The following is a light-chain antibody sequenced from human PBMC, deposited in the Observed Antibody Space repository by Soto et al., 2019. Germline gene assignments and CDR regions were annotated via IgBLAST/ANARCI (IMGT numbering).Light chain of an antibody. CDR1: TSNIGRST. J-gene: IGLJ1*01. Sequence: QSVLTQPPSASGTPGQRVTISCSGNTSNIGRSTVTWYQQFPGAAPKLLIYGNTQRPLGVPVRFSGSKSDTSASLAISGLQSEDEADYYCNSYTSSSTYVFGTGTKLTVL. CDR2: GNT. V-gene: IGLV1-44*01. CDR3: NSYTSSSTYV.